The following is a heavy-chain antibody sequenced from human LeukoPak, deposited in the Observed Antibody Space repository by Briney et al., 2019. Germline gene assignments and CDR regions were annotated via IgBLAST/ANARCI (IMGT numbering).Heavy chain of an antibody. CDR1: GGTFSSYA. Sequence: SVKVSCKASGGTFSSYAISWVRQAPGQGLEWMGRIIPILGIANYAQKFQGRVTITADKSTSTAYMELSSLRSEDTAVYYCARDLTYYYDGAHFDIWGQGTMVTVSS. CDR2: IIPILGIA. CDR3: ARDLTYYYDGAHFDI. J-gene: IGHJ3*02. V-gene: IGHV1-69*04. D-gene: IGHD3-22*01.